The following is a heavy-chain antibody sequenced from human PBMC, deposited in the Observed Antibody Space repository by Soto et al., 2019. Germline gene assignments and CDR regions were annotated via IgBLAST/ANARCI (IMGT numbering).Heavy chain of an antibody. CDR1: GGSISSSSYS. CDR3: ARLQGYCIDTRCSGPYALDV. J-gene: IGHJ6*02. D-gene: IGHD2-2*01. V-gene: IGHV4-39*01. Sequence: QLQLQESGPGLVKPSETLSLNCTVSGGSISSSSYSWGWIRQPPRKGPEWFGTFYYSGSTYYNPSLKSRVTISVDTTKNKFVLKIDCVTAADTAVYYCARLQGYCIDTRCSGPYALDVWGQGTTVTVSS. CDR2: FYYSGST.